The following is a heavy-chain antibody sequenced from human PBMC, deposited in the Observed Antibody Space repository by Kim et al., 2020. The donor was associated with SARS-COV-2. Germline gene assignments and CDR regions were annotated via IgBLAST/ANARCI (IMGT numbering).Heavy chain of an antibody. CDR3: ARDARKYDSSAPGGFDI. D-gene: IGHD3-22*01. CDR2: ISYDGSNK. J-gene: IGHJ3*02. CDR1: GFTFSSYG. Sequence: GGSLRLSCAASGFTFSSYGMHWVRQAPGKGLEWVAVISYDGSNKYYADSVKGRFTISRDNSKNTLYLQMNSLRAEDTAVYYCARDARKYDSSAPGGFDIWGQGTMVTVSS. V-gene: IGHV3-33*05.